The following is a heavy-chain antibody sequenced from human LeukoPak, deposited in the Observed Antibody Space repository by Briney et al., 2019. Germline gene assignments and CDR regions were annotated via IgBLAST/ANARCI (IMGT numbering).Heavy chain of an antibody. J-gene: IGHJ4*02. CDR2: ISGSGGST. Sequence: GGSLRLSCAASGFTFSSYAMSWVRQAPGKGLEWVSAISGSGGSTYYADSVKGRFTISRDNSKNTLYLQMNSLRAEDTAVYYCAKEYRCVTMVRGAAGDWGQGTLVTVSS. CDR3: AKEYRCVTMVRGAAGD. D-gene: IGHD3-10*01. CDR1: GFTFSSYA. V-gene: IGHV3-23*01.